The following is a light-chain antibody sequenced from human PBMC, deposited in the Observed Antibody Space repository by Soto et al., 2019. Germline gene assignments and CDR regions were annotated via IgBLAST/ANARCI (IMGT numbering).Light chain of an antibody. CDR3: QHYGSAPTWT. Sequence: EIVLTQSPGTLSLSPGERATLSCSASQSVCSSYLAWDQQKPGQAPRLLIYGASSRATGIPDRFSGSGSVTDFTLTISRLEREDFAGYYCQHYGSAPTWTVGQGTKVEIK. CDR2: GAS. CDR1: QSVCSSY. J-gene: IGKJ1*01. V-gene: IGKV3-20*01.